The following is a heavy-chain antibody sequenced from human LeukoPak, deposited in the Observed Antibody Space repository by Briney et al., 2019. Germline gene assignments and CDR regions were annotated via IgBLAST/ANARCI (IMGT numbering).Heavy chain of an antibody. CDR1: GGSISSYY. J-gene: IGHJ4*02. D-gene: IGHD3-10*01. V-gene: IGHV4-4*07. CDR2: IYTSGST. Sequence: PSETLSLTCTVSGGSISSYYWSWLRQPAGKGLEWIGRIYTSGSTNYNPSLKSRVTISVDTSKNQFSLKLSSVTAADTAVYYCARDRGETPDYFDYWGQGTLVTVSS. CDR3: ARDRGETPDYFDY.